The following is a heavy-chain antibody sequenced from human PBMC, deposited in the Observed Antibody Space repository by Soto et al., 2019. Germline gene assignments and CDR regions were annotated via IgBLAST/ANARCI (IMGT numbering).Heavy chain of an antibody. Sequence: QVQLVQSGGELKKPGASVKVSCKASGYTFTNYGISWVRQAPGQGLEWMGWINVYNGNTKYAQKVQGRVTMTTDTSTSTAYMELRSLRSDDTSVYYCARGVGSGSYYNQYNWFDPWGQGTIVTVSS. V-gene: IGHV1-18*01. J-gene: IGHJ5*02. CDR2: INVYNGNT. CDR3: ARGVGSGSYYNQYNWFDP. D-gene: IGHD3-10*01. CDR1: GYTFTNYG.